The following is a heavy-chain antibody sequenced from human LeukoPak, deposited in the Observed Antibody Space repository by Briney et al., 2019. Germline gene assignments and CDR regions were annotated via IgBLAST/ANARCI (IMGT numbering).Heavy chain of an antibody. Sequence: GGSLRLPCAASGFTFSSYWMHWVRQTPGKGLMWVARIKSDGSTIYADSVQGRFTISRDNPKNTVYLQMNSLRVDDTAIYYCTRAITYFYGSVTYDWFDSWGQGTRVTVSS. CDR1: GFTFSSYW. J-gene: IGHJ5*01. CDR2: IKSDGST. D-gene: IGHD3-10*01. CDR3: TRAITYFYGSVTYDWFDS. V-gene: IGHV3-74*01.